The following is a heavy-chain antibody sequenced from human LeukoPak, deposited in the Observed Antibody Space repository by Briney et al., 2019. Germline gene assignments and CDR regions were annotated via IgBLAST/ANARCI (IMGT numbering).Heavy chain of an antibody. V-gene: IGHV1-8*02. CDR2: MNPNSGNT. J-gene: IGHJ5*02. Sequence: GASVKVSCKTSGYTFTNYDINWVRQAAGQGLEWMGWMNPNSGNTGYAQKFQGRVTMTRNTSISTAYMELSSLRSEDTAVYYCARGRRYCSGGSCWFDPWGQGTLVTVSS. CDR3: ARGRRYCSGGSCWFDP. CDR1: GYTFTNYD. D-gene: IGHD2-15*01.